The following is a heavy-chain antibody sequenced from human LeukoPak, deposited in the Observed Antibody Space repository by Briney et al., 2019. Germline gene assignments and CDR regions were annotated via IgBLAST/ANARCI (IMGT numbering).Heavy chain of an antibody. J-gene: IGHJ5*02. CDR2: ISYDGSNK. CDR3: ARDWLDGSSYSWFDP. D-gene: IGHD6-6*01. V-gene: IGHV3-30-3*01. Sequence: PGRSLRLSCAASGFTFSSYAIHWVRQAPGKGLEWVAVISYDGSNKYYADSVKGRFTISRDNSKNTLYLQMNSLRAEDTAVYYCARDWLDGSSYSWFDPWGQGTLVTVSS. CDR1: GFTFSSYA.